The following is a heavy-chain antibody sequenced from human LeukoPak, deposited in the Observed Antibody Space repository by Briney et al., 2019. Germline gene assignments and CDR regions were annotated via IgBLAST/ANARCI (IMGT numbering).Heavy chain of an antibody. Sequence: GASVKVSCKASGYTFTSYGISWVRQAPGQGLEWMGWISAYNGNTNYARKPQGRVTMTTDTSTSTAYMELRSLRSDDTAVYYCASSPSGYEAWFDPWGQGTLVTVSS. CDR1: GYTFTSYG. J-gene: IGHJ5*02. V-gene: IGHV1-18*01. CDR3: ASSPSGYEAWFDP. D-gene: IGHD5-12*01. CDR2: ISAYNGNT.